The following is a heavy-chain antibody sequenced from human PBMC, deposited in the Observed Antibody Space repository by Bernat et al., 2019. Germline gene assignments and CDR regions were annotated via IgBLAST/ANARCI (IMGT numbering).Heavy chain of an antibody. CDR2: VSHSGSS. Sequence: QVQLQQWGAGLLKPSETLSLTCAVYGESFSGYYWSWIRQPPGKGLEWIGKVSHSGSSNYNQSLKSRVTISADTSKNQFSLKLSSVSAADTAVYYCARGVIPAGGTLYFQYWGQGTLVTVSS. V-gene: IGHV4-34*01. CDR3: ARGVIPAGGTLYFQY. J-gene: IGHJ1*01. CDR1: GESFSGYY. D-gene: IGHD6-13*01.